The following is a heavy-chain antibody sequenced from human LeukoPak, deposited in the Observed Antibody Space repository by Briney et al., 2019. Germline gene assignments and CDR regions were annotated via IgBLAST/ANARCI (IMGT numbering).Heavy chain of an antibody. CDR1: GFTFSSYG. CDR3: AKDAFVDRGATTGLDFDY. D-gene: IGHD1-26*01. CDR2: IRYDGSNK. V-gene: IGHV3-30*02. J-gene: IGHJ4*02. Sequence: GGSPRLSCAASGFTFSSYGMHWVRQAPGKGLEWVAFIRYDGSNKYYADSVKGRFTISRDNSKNTLYLQMNSLRAEDTAVYYCAKDAFVDRGATTGLDFDYWGQGTLVTVSS.